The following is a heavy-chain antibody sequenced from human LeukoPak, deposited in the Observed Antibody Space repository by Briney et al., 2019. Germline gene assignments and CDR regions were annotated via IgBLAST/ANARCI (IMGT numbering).Heavy chain of an antibody. CDR2: IYSAGGT. J-gene: IGHJ6*02. CDR3: ARFLGRITISGVVPYGMDV. CDR1: GFTVSSNY. D-gene: IGHD3-3*01. V-gene: IGHV3-53*04. Sequence: GGSLGLSCAASGFTVSSNYMTWVRQAPGKGLEWVSLIYSAGGTYYTDSVTGRFTISRHSSKNTLYLQMNSLRGEDTDVYYCARFLGRITISGVVPYGMDVWGQGTTVTVPS.